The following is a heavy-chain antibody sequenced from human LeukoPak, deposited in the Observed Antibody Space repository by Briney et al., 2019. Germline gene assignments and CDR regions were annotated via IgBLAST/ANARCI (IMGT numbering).Heavy chain of an antibody. CDR3: ARSLTTVTTAWFDP. J-gene: IGHJ5*02. D-gene: IGHD4-17*01. CDR1: GYTLTELS. V-gene: IGHV1-24*01. CDR2: FDPEDGET. Sequence: ASVKVSCKVSGYTLTELSMHWVRQAPGKGLEWMGGFDPEDGETIYAQKFQGRVTMTEDTSTDTAYMELSSLRSEDTAVYYCARSLTTVTTAWFDPWGQGTLVTVSS.